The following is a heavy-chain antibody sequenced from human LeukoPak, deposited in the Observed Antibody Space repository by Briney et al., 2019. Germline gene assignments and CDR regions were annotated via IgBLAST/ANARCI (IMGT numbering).Heavy chain of an antibody. CDR2: IYSGGST. CDR3: AKDRCSNGIGCYYYYMDI. D-gene: IGHD2-8*01. Sequence: GGSLRLSCAASGFTVSSNYMSWVRQAPGKGLEWVSVIYSGGSTYYADSVKGRFSISRDSSKNILYLQMNSLRAEDTAVYYCAKDRCSNGIGCYYYYMDIWGKGTTVTISS. J-gene: IGHJ6*03. V-gene: IGHV3-53*05. CDR1: GFTVSSNY.